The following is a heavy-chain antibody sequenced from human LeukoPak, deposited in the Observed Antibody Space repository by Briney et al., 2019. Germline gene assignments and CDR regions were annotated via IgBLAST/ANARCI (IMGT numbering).Heavy chain of an antibody. CDR3: ARSARYSNDF. D-gene: IGHD5-12*01. CDR1: GXAFSSYW. J-gene: IGHJ4*02. V-gene: IGHV3-7*04. Sequence: GGSLRLSCVASGXAFSSYWVSWVRQAPGKGLEWVANIKEDGSDKYYVDSVKGRFRISRDNAKNSLYLQMNSLRAEDTAVYYCARSARYSNDFWGQGTLVTVSS. CDR2: IKEDGSDK.